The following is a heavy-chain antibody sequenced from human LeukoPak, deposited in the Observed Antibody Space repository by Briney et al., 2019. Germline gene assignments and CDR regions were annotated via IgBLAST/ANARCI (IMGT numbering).Heavy chain of an antibody. CDR1: GYSISSGYY. D-gene: IGHD6-13*01. Sequence: SETLSLTCTVSGYSISSGYYWGWIRQPPGKGLEWIGSIYHSGSTYYNPSLKSRVTISVDTSKNQFSLKLSSVTAADTAVYYCARAGRSWLWYFDLWGRGTLVTVSS. CDR2: IYHSGST. V-gene: IGHV4-38-2*02. J-gene: IGHJ2*01. CDR3: ARAGRSWLWYFDL.